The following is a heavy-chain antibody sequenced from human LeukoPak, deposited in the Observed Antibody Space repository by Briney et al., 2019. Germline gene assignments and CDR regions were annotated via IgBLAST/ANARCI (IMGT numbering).Heavy chain of an antibody. Sequence: SETLSLTCTVSGGSISSGTYYWSWIRQHPGKDLEWIGYIHYSWSTYYNPSLESRLTISVDTSKNQFSLKLSSVTAADTAVYYCARDLYGMDVWGQGTTVTVSS. J-gene: IGHJ6*02. CDR1: GGSISSGTYY. CDR2: IHYSWST. V-gene: IGHV4-31*03. CDR3: ARDLYGMDV.